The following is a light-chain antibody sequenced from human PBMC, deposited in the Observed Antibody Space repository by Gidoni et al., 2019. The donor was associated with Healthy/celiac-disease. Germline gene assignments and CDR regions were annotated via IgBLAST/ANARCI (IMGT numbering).Light chain of an antibody. V-gene: IGKV1-39*01. J-gene: IGKJ1*01. CDR1: QSISSY. CDR2: AAS. Sequence: IQMPQSPSSLSASVGDRVTITCRASQSISSYLNWYQQKPGKAPKLLIYAASSLPSGVPSSFSSSGSATDFTLTISSLQPEDFATYYCQQSYSTPPAFGQGTKVEIK. CDR3: QQSYSTPPA.